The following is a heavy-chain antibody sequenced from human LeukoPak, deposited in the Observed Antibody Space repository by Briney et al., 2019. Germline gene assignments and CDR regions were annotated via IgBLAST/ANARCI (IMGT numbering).Heavy chain of an antibody. Sequence: SETLSLTCTVSGGSMSRYYWSWIRQPPGKGLEWIGFMYYSGSTKYNPSLKSRVTISVDTSKNQFSLKLSSVTAADTAVYYCARSSTGSYFDYWGQGTLVAVSS. CDR1: GGSMSRYY. J-gene: IGHJ4*02. V-gene: IGHV4-59*01. D-gene: IGHD3-3*02. CDR3: ARSSTGSYFDY. CDR2: MYYSGST.